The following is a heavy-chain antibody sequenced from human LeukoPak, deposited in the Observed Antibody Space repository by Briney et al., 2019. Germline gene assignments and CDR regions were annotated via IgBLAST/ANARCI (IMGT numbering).Heavy chain of an antibody. CDR2: IYYSGST. CDR3: AREDYDFWSGHNWFDP. CDR1: GGSISSYY. V-gene: IGHV4-59*12. J-gene: IGHJ5*02. Sequence: SETLSLTCTVSGGSISSYYWSWIRQPSGKGLEWIGYIYYSGSTNYNPSLKSRVTISVDTSKNQFSLKLSSVTAADTAVYYCAREDYDFWSGHNWFDPWGQGTLVTVSS. D-gene: IGHD3-3*01.